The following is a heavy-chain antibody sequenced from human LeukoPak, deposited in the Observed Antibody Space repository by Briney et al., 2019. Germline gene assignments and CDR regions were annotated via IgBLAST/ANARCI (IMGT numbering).Heavy chain of an antibody. V-gene: IGHV1-8*02. CDR1: GCTFTGYY. CDR3: ARVPPIEWLPSIRNYYYYYGMDV. Sequence: ASVKVSCKASGCTFTGYYMHWVRQATGQGLEWMGWMNPNSGNTGYAQKFQGRVTMTRNTSISTAYMELSSLRSEDTAVYYCARVPPIEWLPSIRNYYYYYGMDVWGQGTTVTVSS. D-gene: IGHD6-19*01. CDR2: MNPNSGNT. J-gene: IGHJ6*02.